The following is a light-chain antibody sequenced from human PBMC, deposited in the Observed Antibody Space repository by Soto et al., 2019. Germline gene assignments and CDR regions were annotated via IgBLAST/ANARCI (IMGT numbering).Light chain of an antibody. CDR3: QHTKTNNLPIT. CDR1: QGISNW. V-gene: IGKV1-12*01. CDR2: GAS. Sequence: DIQMTQSAGSVSASVGERVTLTCGASQGISNWLAWYQQKPVEAPKLLVYGASNLQSGVPSRFSGSGFGKDFTLTISSLQPEDFATYYCQHTKTNNLPITFGQGTRLEIK. J-gene: IGKJ5*01.